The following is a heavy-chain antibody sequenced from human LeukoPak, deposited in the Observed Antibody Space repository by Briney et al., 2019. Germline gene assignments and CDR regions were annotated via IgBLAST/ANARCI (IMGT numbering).Heavy chain of an antibody. J-gene: IGHJ4*02. CDR2: INHSGST. V-gene: IGHV4-34*01. Sequence: SETLSLTCAVYGGSFSGYYWSWIRRPPGKGLEWIGEINHSGSTNYNPSLKSRVTISVDTSKNQFSLKLSSVTAADTAVYYCARGRAMVRGVIRFCYFDYWGQGTLVTVSS. D-gene: IGHD3-10*01. CDR1: GGSFSGYY. CDR3: ARGRAMVRGVIRFCYFDY.